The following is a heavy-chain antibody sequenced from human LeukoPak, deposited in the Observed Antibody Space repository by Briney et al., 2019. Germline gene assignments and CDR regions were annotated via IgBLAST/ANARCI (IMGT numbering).Heavy chain of an antibody. CDR3: ARYLSYYYDSSGYYYSLLFDY. CDR1: GFTFSSYW. J-gene: IGHJ4*02. Sequence: GGSLRLSCAASGFTFSSYWMSWVRQAPGKGLEWVANIKQDGSEKYYVDTVKGRFTISRDNAKNSLYLQMNSLRAEDTAVYYCARYLSYYYDSSGYYYSLLFDYWGQGTLVTVSS. V-gene: IGHV3-7*01. CDR2: IKQDGSEK. D-gene: IGHD3-22*01.